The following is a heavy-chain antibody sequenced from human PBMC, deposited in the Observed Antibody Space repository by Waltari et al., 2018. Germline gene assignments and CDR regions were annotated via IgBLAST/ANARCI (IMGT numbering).Heavy chain of an antibody. CDR2: IYHSGST. CDR3: VRGFDGPNAFDI. CDR1: GYSISSGYY. Sequence: QVQLQESGPGLVKPSETLSLTCTVSGYSISSGYYWGWIRQPPGKGLEWIGSIYHSGSTYYNPSLKSRVTISVDTSKNQFSLKLSSVTAADTAVYYCVRGFDGPNAFDIWGQGTMVTVS. V-gene: IGHV4-38-2*02. J-gene: IGHJ3*02. D-gene: IGHD3-10*01.